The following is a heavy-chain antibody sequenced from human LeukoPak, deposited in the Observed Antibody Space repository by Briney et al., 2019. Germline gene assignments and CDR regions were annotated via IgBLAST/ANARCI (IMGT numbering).Heavy chain of an antibody. D-gene: IGHD2-15*01. Sequence: GGSLRLSCAASGFTFSSYAMHWVRQAPGKGLEWVAVISYDGSNKYYADSVKGRFTISRDNSKNTLYLQMNSLRAEDAAVYYCAKLPGRYCSGGSCYVDYWGQGTLVTVSS. J-gene: IGHJ4*02. CDR1: GFTFSSYA. CDR2: ISYDGSNK. CDR3: AKLPGRYCSGGSCYVDY. V-gene: IGHV3-30-3*01.